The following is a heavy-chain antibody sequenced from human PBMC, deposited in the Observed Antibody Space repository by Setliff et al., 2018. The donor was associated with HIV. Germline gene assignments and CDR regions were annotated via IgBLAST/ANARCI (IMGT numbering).Heavy chain of an antibody. V-gene: IGHV1-69*05. CDR2: IIPIFGTA. Sequence: ASVKVSCKASGGTFSSYAISWVRQAPGQGLEWMGGIIPIFGTANYAQKFQGRVTITTDESTSTAYMELSSLRSEDTAVYYCAEAGSGYYYLDYWGQGTLVTSPQ. CDR1: GGTFSSYA. CDR3: AEAGSGYYYLDY. J-gene: IGHJ4*02. D-gene: IGHD3-3*01.